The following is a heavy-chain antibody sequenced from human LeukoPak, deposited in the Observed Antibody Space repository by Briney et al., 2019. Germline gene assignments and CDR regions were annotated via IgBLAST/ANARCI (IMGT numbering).Heavy chain of an antibody. Sequence: ASVKVSCKASGYTFTSYAMHWVRQAPGQRLEWMGWMNPNSGNTGYAQKFQGRVTMTRNTSISTAYMELSSLRSEDTAVYYCARVGYGGNDYYFDYWGQGTLVTVSS. CDR3: ARVGYGGNDYYFDY. D-gene: IGHD4-23*01. CDR1: GYTFTSYA. V-gene: IGHV1-8*02. J-gene: IGHJ4*02. CDR2: MNPNSGNT.